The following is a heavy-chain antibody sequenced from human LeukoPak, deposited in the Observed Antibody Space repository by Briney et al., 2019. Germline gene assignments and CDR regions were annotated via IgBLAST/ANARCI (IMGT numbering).Heavy chain of an antibody. D-gene: IGHD6-13*01. J-gene: IGHJ5*02. CDR1: GGSISSYY. CDR2: IYYSGST. CDR3: ARAYSSSWYFNWFDP. Sequence: KTSETLSLTCTVSGGSISSYYWSWIRQPPGKGLEWIGYIYYSGSTNCNPSLKSRVTISVDTSKNQFSLKLSSVTAADTAVYYCARAYSSSWYFNWFDPWGQGTLVTVSS. V-gene: IGHV4-59*08.